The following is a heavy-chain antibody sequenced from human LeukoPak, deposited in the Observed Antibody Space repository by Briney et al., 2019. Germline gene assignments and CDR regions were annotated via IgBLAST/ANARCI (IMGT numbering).Heavy chain of an antibody. CDR1: AYSFTSYW. J-gene: IGHJ6*04. CDR3: ARAVVAATFVMDV. CDR2: INLIGSYT. Sequence: GSELMISTRGAAYSFTSYWNSWWRQMPAKGLEWMGRINLIGSYTNYNPSFKGRVTISADKSITPASLQWSSRKASVSAMYYCARAVVAATFVMDVWGKGTTVTVSS. D-gene: IGHD2-15*01. V-gene: IGHV5-10-1*01.